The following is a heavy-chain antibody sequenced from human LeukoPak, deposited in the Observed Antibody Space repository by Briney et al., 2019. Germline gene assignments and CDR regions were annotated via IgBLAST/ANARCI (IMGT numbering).Heavy chain of an antibody. D-gene: IGHD6-19*01. J-gene: IGHJ4*02. CDR1: GFTFSSYA. Sequence: PGGSLRLSCAASGFTFSSYAMSWVRQAPGKGLEWVSAISASGGSTYYAGSVKGRFAISRDKSKNTLYLQMTSLRAEDTAVYYCAKEGSSGWYSFFDYWGPGTLVTASS. V-gene: IGHV3-23*01. CDR2: ISASGGST. CDR3: AKEGSSGWYSFFDY.